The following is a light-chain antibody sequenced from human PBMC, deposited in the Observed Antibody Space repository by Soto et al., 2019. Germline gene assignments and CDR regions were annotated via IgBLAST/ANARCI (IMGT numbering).Light chain of an antibody. CDR3: QLYNSAPPLT. J-gene: IGKJ4*01. CDR1: QDIRSY. CDR2: AAS. Sequence: DIQMTQSPSSLSASVGDRVTITCRPSQDIRSYLAWYQQKPGRAPKLLIYAASALQTGVPSRFRGSGSGTEFTLTITSLQPEDFATYYCQLYNSAPPLTFGGGTKLEIK. V-gene: IGKV1-27*01.